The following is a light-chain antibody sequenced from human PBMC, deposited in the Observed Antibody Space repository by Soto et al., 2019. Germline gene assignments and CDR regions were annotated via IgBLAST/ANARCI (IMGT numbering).Light chain of an antibody. CDR1: SSDVGGYNY. Sequence: QSALTPPASVSGSPGQSITISCTGTSSDVGGYNYVSWYQHHPGKAPKLIIYDVTNRPSGVSNPFSGSKSGNTASLTISGLQPEDEADYYCSSYTTSNTRQIVFGTGTKLTVL. CDR2: DVT. J-gene: IGLJ1*01. V-gene: IGLV2-14*03. CDR3: SSYTTSNTRQIV.